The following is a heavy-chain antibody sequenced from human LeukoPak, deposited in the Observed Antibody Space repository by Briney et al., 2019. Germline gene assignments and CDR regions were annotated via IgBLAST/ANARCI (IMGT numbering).Heavy chain of an antibody. CDR1: GFTFSIYG. CDR2: MRYDGSNK. CDR3: ARVSAWSGYSYYYYYYYMDV. D-gene: IGHD3-3*01. J-gene: IGHJ6*03. V-gene: IGHV3-30*02. Sequence: GGSLRLSCAASGFTFSIYGMYWVRQAPGKGLEWVAFMRYDGSNKYYADSVKGRFTIARDNSKNTLYLQMNSLRAEDTAVYYCARVSAWSGYSYYYYYYYMDVWGKGTTVTVSS.